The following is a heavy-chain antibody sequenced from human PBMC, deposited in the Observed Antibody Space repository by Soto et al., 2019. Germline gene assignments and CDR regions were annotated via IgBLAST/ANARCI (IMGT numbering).Heavy chain of an antibody. D-gene: IGHD2-15*01. J-gene: IGHJ4*02. CDR3: TSHWWDYCSSGNCFSKY. CDR1: RFTFNSYA. Sequence: EVQLLESGGDLVQPGGSLRLSCAASRFTFNSYAMSWVRQAPGKGLEWVSVISGSGDSIHYADSVKGRFTISRDNSKNTLYLQMNSLRAEDTAIYYCTSHWWDYCSSGNCFSKYWGQGTRVTVSS. CDR2: ISGSGDSI. V-gene: IGHV3-23*01.